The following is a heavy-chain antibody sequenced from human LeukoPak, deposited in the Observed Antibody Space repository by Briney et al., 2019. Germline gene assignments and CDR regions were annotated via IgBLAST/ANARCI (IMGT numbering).Heavy chain of an antibody. V-gene: IGHV3-30-3*01. CDR3: ARDYSLGFDY. Sequence: QPGGSLRLSCAASGFTFSSHAMHWVRQAPGKGLEWVAAILYDGSNTYYADSVKGRFTISRDNSKIMLYLQMSSLRAEDTAVYYCARDYSLGFDYWGQGTLVTVSS. CDR1: GFTFSSHA. D-gene: IGHD2-15*01. J-gene: IGHJ4*02. CDR2: ILYDGSNT.